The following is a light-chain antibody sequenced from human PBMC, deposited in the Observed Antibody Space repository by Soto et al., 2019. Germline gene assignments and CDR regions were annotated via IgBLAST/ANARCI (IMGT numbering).Light chain of an antibody. CDR1: SSDVGAYNY. CDR3: SSYTSSNTLV. J-gene: IGLJ2*01. CDR2: EVS. Sequence: QSVLTQPASVSGSPGQSITISCTGTSSDVGAYNYVSWYQQHPGKAPKLMIFEVSDRPSGVSNRFSGFKSGNTASLTISGLQAEDEADYYCSSYTSSNTLVFGGGTKVTVL. V-gene: IGLV2-14*01.